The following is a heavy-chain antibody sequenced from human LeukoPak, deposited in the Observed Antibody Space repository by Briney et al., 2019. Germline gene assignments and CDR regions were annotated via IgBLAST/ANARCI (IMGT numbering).Heavy chain of an antibody. CDR2: ISAHNGNT. Sequence: ASVKVSCKASGYTFTSYGISWVRQAPGQGLEWMGWISAHNGNTNYAQELQGRVTMTTDTSTSTAYMELRSLRSDDTAVYYCARDLLVTKLSDAFDIWGQGTMVTVSS. CDR1: GYTFTSYG. D-gene: IGHD2-21*02. CDR3: ARDLLVTKLSDAFDI. J-gene: IGHJ3*02. V-gene: IGHV1-18*01.